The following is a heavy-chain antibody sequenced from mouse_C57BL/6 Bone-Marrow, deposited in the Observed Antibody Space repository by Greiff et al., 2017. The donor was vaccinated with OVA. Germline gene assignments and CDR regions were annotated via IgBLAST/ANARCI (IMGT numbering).Heavy chain of an antibody. D-gene: IGHD1-1*01. Sequence: QVHVQQPGAELVMPGASVKLSCKASGYTFTSYWMHWVKQRPGQGLEWIGEIDPSDSYTNYNPKFKGKSTLTVDKSSSTAYMQLSSLTSEDSAVDDCARESYYGSSYFCWYFDVWGTGTTVTVSS. CDR2: IDPSDSYT. CDR3: ARESYYGSSYFCWYFDV. J-gene: IGHJ1*03. V-gene: IGHV1-69*01. CDR1: GYTFTSYW.